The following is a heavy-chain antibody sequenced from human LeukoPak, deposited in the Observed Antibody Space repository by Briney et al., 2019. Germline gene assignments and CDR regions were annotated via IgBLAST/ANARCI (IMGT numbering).Heavy chain of an antibody. CDR3: ARGRRTTRRFDY. V-gene: IGHV4-34*01. Sequence: SETLSLTCAVYGGSFSGSYWSGIRQPPGKGLEWTGEINHSGSTNYNPSLKSRVTISVDTSKNQFSLKLSSVTAADTAVYYCARGRRTTRRFDYWGQGTLVTVSS. D-gene: IGHD4-11*01. J-gene: IGHJ4*02. CDR1: GGSFSGSY. CDR2: INHSGST.